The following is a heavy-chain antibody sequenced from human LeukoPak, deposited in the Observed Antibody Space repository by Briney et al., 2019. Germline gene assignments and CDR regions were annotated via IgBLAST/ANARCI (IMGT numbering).Heavy chain of an antibody. V-gene: IGHV4-39*01. CDR1: GGSISSSSYY. Sequence: SETLSLTCTVSGGSISSSSYYWGWIRQPPGKGLEWIGSIYYSGSTYYNPSLKSRVTISVDTSKNQFSLKLTSVTAADTAVYYCARGLGRAGNILSQKFDYWGQGTLVSVSS. CDR3: ARGLGRAGNILSQKFDY. CDR2: IYYSGST. D-gene: IGHD7-27*01. J-gene: IGHJ4*02.